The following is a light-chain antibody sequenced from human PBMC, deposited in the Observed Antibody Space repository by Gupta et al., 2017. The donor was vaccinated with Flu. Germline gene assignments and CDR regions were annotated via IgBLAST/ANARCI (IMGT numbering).Light chain of an antibody. CDR1: QSIRSD. CDR2: GAS. CDR3: QQYENWPQGYT. Sequence: EVVMTQSPATLSVSPGDTVTLSCRASQSIRSDLVWYQQKPGQPPRLLIYGASSRAAGISGRFSGSGSDTEFTLTISSLQSEDSAVYYCQQYENWPQGYTFGQGTKLEIK. J-gene: IGKJ2*01. V-gene: IGKV3D-15*01.